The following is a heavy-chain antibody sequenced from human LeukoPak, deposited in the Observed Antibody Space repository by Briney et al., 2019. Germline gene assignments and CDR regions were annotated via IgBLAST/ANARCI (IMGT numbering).Heavy chain of an antibody. CDR1: GGSISSYY. CDR2: IYSIGST. CDR3: ARASSYTGHLGW. D-gene: IGHD2-2*01. Sequence: PSETLSLTCTVSGGSISSYYWTWIRQPPGKGLEWIGYIYSIGSTNYNPSLKSRVTISVDTSKNQFSLNLSSVTAADTAVYYCARASSYTGHLGWWGQGTLVTVSS. V-gene: IGHV4-59*08. J-gene: IGHJ4*02.